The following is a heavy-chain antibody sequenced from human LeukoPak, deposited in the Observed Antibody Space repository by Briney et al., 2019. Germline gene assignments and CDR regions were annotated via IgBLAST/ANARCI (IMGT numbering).Heavy chain of an antibody. CDR1: GFTFSSYG. D-gene: IGHD1-26*01. CDR3: ARDESGSYYGTFDI. Sequence: GSLRLSCAASGFTFSSYGMHWVRQAPGKGLEWVAVIWYDGSNKYYADSVKGRFTISRDNSKNTLYLQMNSLGAEDTAVYYCARDESGSYYGTFDIWGQGTMVTVSS. V-gene: IGHV3-33*01. J-gene: IGHJ3*02. CDR2: IWYDGSNK.